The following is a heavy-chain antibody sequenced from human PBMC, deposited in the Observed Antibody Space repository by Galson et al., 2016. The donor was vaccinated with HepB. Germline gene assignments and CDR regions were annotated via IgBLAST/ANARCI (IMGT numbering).Heavy chain of an antibody. J-gene: IGHJ5*02. CDR1: GFSFSSYG. D-gene: IGHD3-10*01. CDR2: ISSNGRNP. V-gene: IGHV3-64D*06. CDR3: LRGPVWSGELFWFDP. Sequence: SPRLSCAASGFSFSSYGIHWVLKAPGNGLQYVSGISSNGRNPDYAASVKGRFTISKDTSKNTLYLQMSSLRPEYTAVYYCLRGPVWSGELFWFDPWGQGTLVTVSS.